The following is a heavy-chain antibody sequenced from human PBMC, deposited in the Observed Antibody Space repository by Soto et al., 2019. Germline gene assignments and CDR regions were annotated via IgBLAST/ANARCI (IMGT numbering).Heavy chain of an antibody. CDR3: ARLQSSYGYYYYYGMDV. D-gene: IGHD5-18*01. Sequence: PSDTLSLTCAVYGGSFSGYYWSWIRQPPGKGLEWIGEINHSGSTNYNPSLKSRVTISVDTSKHQFSLKLSSLTAADTAVYYCARLQSSYGYYYYYGMDVWGQGTTVTVSS. CDR2: INHSGST. CDR1: GGSFSGYY. J-gene: IGHJ6*02. V-gene: IGHV4-34*01.